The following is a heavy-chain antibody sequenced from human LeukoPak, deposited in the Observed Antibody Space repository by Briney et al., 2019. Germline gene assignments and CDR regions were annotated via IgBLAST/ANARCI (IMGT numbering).Heavy chain of an antibody. V-gene: IGHV1-18*04. CDR3: ARDAGIAVAGIDY. D-gene: IGHD6-19*01. J-gene: IGHJ4*02. CDR2: ISAYNGNT. Sequence: GASVKVSCKASGYTFTGYYMHWVRQAPGQGLEWMGWISAYNGNTNYAQKLQGRVTMTTDTSTSTAYMELRSLRSDDTAVYYCARDAGIAVAGIDYWGQGTLVTVSS. CDR1: GYTFTGYY.